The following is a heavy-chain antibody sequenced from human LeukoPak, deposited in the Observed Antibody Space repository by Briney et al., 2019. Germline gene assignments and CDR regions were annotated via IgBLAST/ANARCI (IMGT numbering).Heavy chain of an antibody. Sequence: PSETLSLTCAVYGGSFSVYYWSWIRQPPGKGLEWIGEINHSGSTNYNPSLKSRVTISVDTSKNQFSLKLSSVTAADTAVYYCARDLGYSYGYVGYWGQGTLVTVSS. D-gene: IGHD5-18*01. CDR2: INHSGST. CDR1: GGSFSVYY. V-gene: IGHV4-34*01. CDR3: ARDLGYSYGYVGY. J-gene: IGHJ4*02.